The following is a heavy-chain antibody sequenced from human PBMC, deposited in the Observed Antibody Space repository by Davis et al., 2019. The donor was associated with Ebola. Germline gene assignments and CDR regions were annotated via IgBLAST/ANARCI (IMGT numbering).Heavy chain of an antibody. Sequence: SETLSLTCAVYGGSFSGYYWSWIRQPPGKGLEWIGEINHSGSTNYNPSLKSRVTISVDTSKNQFSLKLSSVTAADTAVYYCARLPLAYYYDSSGYYSLATYFDYWGQGTLVTVSS. J-gene: IGHJ4*02. V-gene: IGHV4-34*01. CDR1: GGSFSGYY. CDR2: INHSGST. D-gene: IGHD3-22*01. CDR3: ARLPLAYYYDSSGYYSLATYFDY.